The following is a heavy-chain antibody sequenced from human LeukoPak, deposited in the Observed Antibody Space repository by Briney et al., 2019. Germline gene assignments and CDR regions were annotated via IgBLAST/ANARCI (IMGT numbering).Heavy chain of an antibody. J-gene: IGHJ4*02. CDR1: GASIITTNYC. CDR3: ARNLGQTWGTVTTDLWYFDH. D-gene: IGHD4-11*01. V-gene: IGHV4-39*01. CDR2: ISYSGNA. Sequence: PSETLSLTCTVSGASIITTNYCWGWIRHPPGKGLEWLGSISYSGNAYYNPSLRSRLSISMDASKNQFSLKVRSVTAADTAVYYCARNLGQTWGTVTTDLWYFDHWGQGTLVPVST.